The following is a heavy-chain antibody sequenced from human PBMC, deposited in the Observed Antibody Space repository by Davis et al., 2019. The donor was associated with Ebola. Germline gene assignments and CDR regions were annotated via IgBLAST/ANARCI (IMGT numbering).Heavy chain of an antibody. CDR2: ISNYNGHT. CDR3: AREATVTPWGFDY. D-gene: IGHD4-11*01. CDR1: GYTFTSYG. Sequence: ASVTASCKASGYTFTSYGINWVRQAPGQGLEWMGWISNYNGHTNYAQKFQGRVTMTTDTSTTTAYMELRSLRADDTAVYYCAREATVTPWGFDYWGQGTLVTVSS. V-gene: IGHV1-18*01. J-gene: IGHJ4*02.